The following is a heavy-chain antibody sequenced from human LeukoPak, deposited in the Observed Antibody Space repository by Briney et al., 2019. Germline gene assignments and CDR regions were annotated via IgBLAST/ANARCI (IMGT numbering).Heavy chain of an antibody. CDR3: ARGAGATPYYFDY. CDR1: GYTFTGYY. V-gene: IGHV1-2*02. CDR2: INPNSGGT. D-gene: IGHD1-26*01. J-gene: IGHJ4*02. Sequence: GASVKVSCKASGYTFTGYYMHWVRQAPGQGLEWMGWINPNSGGTDYAQKFQGRVTMTRDTSISTAYMELSSLRSEDTAVYYCARGAGATPYYFDYWGQGTLVTVSS.